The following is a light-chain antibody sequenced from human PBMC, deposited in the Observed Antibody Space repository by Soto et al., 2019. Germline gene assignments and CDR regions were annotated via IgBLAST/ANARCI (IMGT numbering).Light chain of an antibody. CDR2: DAS. J-gene: IGKJ1*01. Sequence: EIVLTQSPATLSLYPGERATLSCRASQSVSSYLAWYQQKPGQAPRLLIYDASNRATDIPARFSGSGSGTDFTLTFSSLEPEDFAVYYCLQRSGWPWTFGQGTRVEIK. CDR3: LQRSGWPWT. V-gene: IGKV3-11*01. CDR1: QSVSSY.